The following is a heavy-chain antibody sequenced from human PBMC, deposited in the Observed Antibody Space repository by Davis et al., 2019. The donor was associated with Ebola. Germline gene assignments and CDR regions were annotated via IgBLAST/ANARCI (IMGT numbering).Heavy chain of an antibody. CDR3: ARGLMTTLDY. V-gene: IGHV4-34*01. Sequence: GSLRLSCAVYSGSFSGYYWSWIRQPPGKGLEWIGEINHSGSTNYNPSLKSRVTISVDTSKNQFSLKLSSVTAADTAVYYCARGLMTTLDYWGQGTLVTVSS. CDR1: SGSFSGYY. CDR2: INHSGST. J-gene: IGHJ4*02. D-gene: IGHD4-17*01.